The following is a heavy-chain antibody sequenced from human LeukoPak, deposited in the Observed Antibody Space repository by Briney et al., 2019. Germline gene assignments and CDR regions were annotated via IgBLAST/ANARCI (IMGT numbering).Heavy chain of an antibody. CDR1: GFTFSSYS. V-gene: IGHV3-21*01. Sequence: GGSLRLSCAASGFTFSSYSMNWVRQAPGKGLEWVSSISSSSSYIYYADSVKGRFTISRDNAKNSLYLQMTSLRAEDTAVYYCARENGDSSEGGWGQGTLVTVSS. D-gene: IGHD3-22*01. CDR3: ARENGDSSEGG. J-gene: IGHJ4*02. CDR2: ISSSSSYI.